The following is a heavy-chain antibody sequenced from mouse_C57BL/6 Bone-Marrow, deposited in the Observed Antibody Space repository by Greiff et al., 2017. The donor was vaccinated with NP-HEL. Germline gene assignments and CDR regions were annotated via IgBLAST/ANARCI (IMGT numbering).Heavy chain of an antibody. J-gene: IGHJ2*01. CDR3: ARGVSGYYFDY. V-gene: IGHV1-61*01. Sequence: QVQLQQPGAELVRPGSSVKLSCKASGYTFTSYWMDWVKQRPGQGLEWIGNLYPSDSETHYNQKFKDKATLTVDKSSSTAYMQLSSLTSEDSAVYYCARGVSGYYFDYWGQGTTLTVSS. D-gene: IGHD3-2*02. CDR1: GYTFTSYW. CDR2: LYPSDSET.